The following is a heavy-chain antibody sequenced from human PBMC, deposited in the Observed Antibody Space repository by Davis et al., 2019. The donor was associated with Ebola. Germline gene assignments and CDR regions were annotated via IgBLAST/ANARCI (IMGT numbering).Heavy chain of an antibody. D-gene: IGHD6-19*01. CDR1: DSKYG. CDR3: ASARRAGFDY. V-gene: IGHV1-2*02. J-gene: IGHJ4*02. Sequence: ASVKVSCKASDSKYGINWARQAPGQGLEWMGWINPNSGGTNYAQKFQGRVTMTRDTSISTAYMELSRLRSDDTAVYYCASARRAGFDYWGQGTLVTVSS. CDR2: INPNSGGT.